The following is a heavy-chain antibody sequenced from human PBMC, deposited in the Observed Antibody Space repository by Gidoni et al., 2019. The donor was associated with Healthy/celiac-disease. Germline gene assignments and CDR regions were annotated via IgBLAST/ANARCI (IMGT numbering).Heavy chain of an antibody. CDR3: ARDLRGYYLPDY. CDR1: GFTFSSYG. D-gene: IGHD3-3*01. CDR2: IWYDGSNK. J-gene: IGHJ4*02. V-gene: IGHV3-33*01. Sequence: QVQLVESGGGVVQPGRSLRLSCAASGFTFSSYGMHWVRQAPGKGLEWVAVIWYDGSNKYYADSVKGRFTISRDNSKNTLYLQMNSLRAEDTAVYYCARDLRGYYLPDYWGQGTLVTVSS.